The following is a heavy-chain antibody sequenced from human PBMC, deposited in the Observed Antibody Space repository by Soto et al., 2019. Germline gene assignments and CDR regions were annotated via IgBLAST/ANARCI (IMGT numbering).Heavy chain of an antibody. J-gene: IGHJ4*02. CDR1: GFTFDDYA. CDR3: AKQTGLYYFDY. Sequence: EVQLVESGGGLVQPGRSLRLSCAASGFTFDDYAMYWVRQAPGKGLEWVSGISWNSGSIGYADSVKGRFTISRDNAKNSLYLQMNSLRAEDTALYYCAKQTGLYYFDYWGQGTLVTVSS. CDR2: ISWNSGSI. D-gene: IGHD3-16*01. V-gene: IGHV3-9*01.